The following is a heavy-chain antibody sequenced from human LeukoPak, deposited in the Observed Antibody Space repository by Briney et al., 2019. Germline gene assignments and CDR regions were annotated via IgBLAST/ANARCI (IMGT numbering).Heavy chain of an antibody. Sequence: GRSLRLSCAASEFSFSAYGVHWVRQAPGKGLEWVAVIWYDGSSKDYADSVKGRFIFSRDNSKNTLYLQMNSLTVEDTAVYYCARSQSSSLIDYWGQGTLVTVSS. CDR3: ARSQSSSLIDY. D-gene: IGHD6-13*01. CDR1: EFSFSAYG. J-gene: IGHJ4*02. CDR2: IWYDGSSK. V-gene: IGHV3-33*01.